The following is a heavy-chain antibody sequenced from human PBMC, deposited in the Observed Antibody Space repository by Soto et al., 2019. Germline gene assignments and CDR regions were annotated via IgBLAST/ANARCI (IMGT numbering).Heavy chain of an antibody. CDR1: GFTFSSYE. CDR2: ISSSGSTI. J-gene: IGHJ6*02. D-gene: IGHD4-17*01. Sequence: EVQLVESGGGLVQPGGSLRLSCAASGFTFSSYEMNWVRQAPGKGLEWVSYISSSGSTIYYADSVKGRFTISRDNAKNSLYLQMNSLRAEDTAVYYCASAPATVTTSVDVCGQGTTVTVSS. V-gene: IGHV3-48*03. CDR3: ASAPATVTTSVDV.